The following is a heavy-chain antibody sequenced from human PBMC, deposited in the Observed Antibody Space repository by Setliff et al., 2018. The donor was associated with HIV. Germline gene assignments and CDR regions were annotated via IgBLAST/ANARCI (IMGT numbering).Heavy chain of an antibody. CDR2: LSWNSDDI. J-gene: IGHJ4*02. V-gene: IGHV3-9*01. CDR3: VRDRGMGTNYFDF. CDR1: GFNLDDYA. D-gene: IGHD1-1*01. Sequence: GGSLRPSCAASGFNLDDYAMHWVRQVPGKGLEWVSGLSWNSDDIDYVDSVRGRFTISRDNAKNSLDLQMTSLKIEDTALYYCVRDRGMGTNYFDFWGQGTLVTVSS.